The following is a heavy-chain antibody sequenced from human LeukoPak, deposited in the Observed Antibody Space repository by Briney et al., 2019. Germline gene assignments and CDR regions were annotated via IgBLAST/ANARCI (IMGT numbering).Heavy chain of an antibody. CDR2: ISSSNSYI. J-gene: IGHJ4*02. D-gene: IGHD6-13*01. CDR1: GFTFSIYT. CDR3: ARVAEAAAFDS. V-gene: IGHV3-21*01. Sequence: PGGSLRLSCAASGFTFSIYTMNWVRQAPGKGLEWVSSISSSNSYIYYADSVKGRFTISRDNAKKSLYLQMKSLRAEDTAVYYCARVAEAAAFDSWGQGTLVTVSS.